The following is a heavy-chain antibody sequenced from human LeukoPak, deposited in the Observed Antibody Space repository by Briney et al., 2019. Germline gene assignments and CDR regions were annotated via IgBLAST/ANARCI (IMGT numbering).Heavy chain of an antibody. CDR2: TSGSGGST. J-gene: IGHJ4*02. CDR3: AKNGGSQCYSHLDS. D-gene: IGHD2-15*01. CDR1: GFTFSSYA. V-gene: IGHV3-23*01. Sequence: GGSLRLSCAASGFTFSSYAMSWVRQAPGKGLEWVSGTSGSGGSTYYAGSVKGRFTISRDNSKNTLYLQMNSLRVEDTAVYYCAKNGGSQCYSHLDSWGQGNLVTVSS.